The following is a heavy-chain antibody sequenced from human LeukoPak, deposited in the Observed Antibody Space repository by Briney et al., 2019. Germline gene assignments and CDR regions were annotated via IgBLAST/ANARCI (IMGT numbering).Heavy chain of an antibody. CDR1: GFTFSSYW. D-gene: IGHD3-10*01. V-gene: IGHV3-74*01. Sequence: GGSLRLSRAASGFTFSSYWMHWVRQAPGKGLVWVSRINSDGSSTSYADSVKGRFTISRDNAKNTLYLQMNSLRAEDTAVYYCARDRIRRYYFDYWGQGTLVTVSS. CDR2: INSDGSST. CDR3: ARDRIRRYYFDY. J-gene: IGHJ4*02.